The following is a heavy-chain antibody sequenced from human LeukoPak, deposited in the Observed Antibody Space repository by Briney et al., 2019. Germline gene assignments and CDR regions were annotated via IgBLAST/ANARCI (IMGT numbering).Heavy chain of an antibody. Sequence: GGSLRLSCAASGFTFDDYAMHWVRQAPGKGLEWVSGISWSSGSIGYADSVKGRFTISRDNAKNSLYLQMNSLRAEDTALYYCAKASGLDTAMVLLDYWGQGTLVTVSS. D-gene: IGHD5-18*01. V-gene: IGHV3-9*01. CDR3: AKASGLDTAMVLLDY. J-gene: IGHJ4*02. CDR1: GFTFDDYA. CDR2: ISWSSGSI.